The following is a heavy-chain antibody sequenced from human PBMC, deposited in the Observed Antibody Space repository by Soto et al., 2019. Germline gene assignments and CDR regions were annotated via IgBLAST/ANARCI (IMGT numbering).Heavy chain of an antibody. J-gene: IGHJ5*02. CDR3: ARVAQNDDFWSGYLPETSHIPNWFDP. CDR2: ISSSSSYI. CDR1: GFTFSSYS. Sequence: EVQLVESGGGLVKPGGSLRLSCAASGFTFSSYSMNWVRQAPGKGLEWVSSISSSSSYIYYADSVKGRFTISRDNAKNSLYLQMNSLRAEDTAVYYCARVAQNDDFWSGYLPETSHIPNWFDPWGQGTLVTVSS. V-gene: IGHV3-21*01. D-gene: IGHD3-3*01.